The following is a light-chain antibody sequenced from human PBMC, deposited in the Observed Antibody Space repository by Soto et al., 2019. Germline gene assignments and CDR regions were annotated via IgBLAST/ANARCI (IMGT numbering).Light chain of an antibody. CDR3: QQYGNSPLT. V-gene: IGKV3-20*01. CDR1: QSVSSSY. CDR2: GAS. J-gene: IGKJ1*01. Sequence: EIVLTQSPGTLSLSPGERATLSCRASQSVSSSYLAWYQRKPGQAPRLLIYGASSRATGIPDRFSGSASGTDFSLTISRLEPEDFAVYYCQQYGNSPLTFGRGTKVEIK.